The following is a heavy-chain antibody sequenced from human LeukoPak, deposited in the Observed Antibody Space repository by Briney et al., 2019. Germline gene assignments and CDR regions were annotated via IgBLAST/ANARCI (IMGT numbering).Heavy chain of an antibody. CDR1: GGSISSYY. Sequence: SETLSLTCTASGGSISSYYWSWIRQPPGKGLEWIGYIYYSGSTNYNPSLKSRVTISVDTSKNQFSLKLSSVTAADTAVYYCARRADPSLVDVGGDYLYYFDYWGQGTLVTVSS. J-gene: IGHJ4*02. V-gene: IGHV4-59*01. CDR3: ARRADPSLVDVGGDYLYYFDY. CDR2: IYYSGST. D-gene: IGHD4-17*01.